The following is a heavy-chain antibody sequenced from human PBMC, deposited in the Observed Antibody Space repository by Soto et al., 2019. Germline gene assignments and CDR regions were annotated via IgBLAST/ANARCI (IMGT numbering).Heavy chain of an antibody. CDR1: GGSISSSSYY. CDR2: IYYSGST. D-gene: IGHD5-12*01. V-gene: IGHV4-39*01. CDR3: ARRVATITYYYGMDV. Sequence: PSETLSLTCTVSGGSISSSSYYWGWIRQPPGKGLEWIGSIYYSGSTYYNPSLKSRVTISVDTSKNQFSLKLSSVTAADTAVYYCARRVATITYYYGMDVWGQGTTVTVSS. J-gene: IGHJ6*02.